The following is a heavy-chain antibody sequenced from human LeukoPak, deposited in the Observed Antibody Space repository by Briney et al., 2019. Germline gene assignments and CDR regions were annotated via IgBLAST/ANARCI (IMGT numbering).Heavy chain of an antibody. CDR2: IYYSGST. CDR1: GGSISSSSYY. V-gene: IGHV4-39*07. Sequence: PSETLSLTCTVSGGSISSSSYYWGWIRQPPGKGLEWIGSIYYSGSTYYNPSLKSRVTISVDTSKNQFSLKLSSVTAADTAVYYCARAPNTNMITFGGVIASGHYYFDYWGQGTLVTVSS. J-gene: IGHJ4*02. CDR3: ARAPNTNMITFGGVIASGHYYFDY. D-gene: IGHD3-16*02.